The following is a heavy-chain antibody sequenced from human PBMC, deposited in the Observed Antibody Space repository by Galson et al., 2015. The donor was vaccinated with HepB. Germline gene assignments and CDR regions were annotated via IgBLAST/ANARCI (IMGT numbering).Heavy chain of an antibody. CDR2: ISYDGSNK. Sequence: SLRLSCAASGFTFSSYGMHWVRQAPGKGLEWVAVISYDGSNKYYADSVKGRFTNSRDNSKNTLYLQMNSLRAEDTAVYYCATTIVVVTANTSDYWGQGTLVTVSS. J-gene: IGHJ4*02. CDR3: ATTIVVVTANTSDY. D-gene: IGHD2-21*02. V-gene: IGHV3-30*03. CDR1: GFTFSSYG.